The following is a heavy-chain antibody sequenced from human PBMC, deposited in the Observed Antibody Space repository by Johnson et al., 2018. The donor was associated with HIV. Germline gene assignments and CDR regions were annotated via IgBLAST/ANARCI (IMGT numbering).Heavy chain of an antibody. CDR1: GFTFSSYG. D-gene: IGHD1-1*01. CDR2: IRYDGSYK. V-gene: IGHV3-30*02. Sequence: QVQLVESGGGVVQPGGSLRLSCAASGFTFSSYGMHWVRQAPGKGLEWVAFIRYDGSYKYYADSVKGRFTISRDNSKNTLYLQMNSLRAEDTAVYYCAKATTGSDAFDIWGQGTMVTVSS. CDR3: AKATTGSDAFDI. J-gene: IGHJ3*02.